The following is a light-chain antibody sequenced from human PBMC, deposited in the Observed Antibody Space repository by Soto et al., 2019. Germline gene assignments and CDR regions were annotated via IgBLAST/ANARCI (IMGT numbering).Light chain of an antibody. CDR3: AAWDDSLNGSHVV. Sequence: QSVLTQPPSASGTSGQRVTISCSGSSSNIGSNTVNWYQQLPGTAPKLLIYSNNQRPSGVPDRFSGSKSGTSASLAISGLQSEDEADYYCAAWDDSLNGSHVVFGGGTKLTVL. CDR2: SNN. V-gene: IGLV1-44*01. J-gene: IGLJ2*01. CDR1: SSNIGSNT.